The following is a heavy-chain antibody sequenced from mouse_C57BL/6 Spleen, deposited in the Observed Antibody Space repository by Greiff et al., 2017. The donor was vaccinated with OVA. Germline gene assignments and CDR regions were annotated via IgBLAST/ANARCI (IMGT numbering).Heavy chain of an antibody. CDR3: EKDWGLDY. CDR1: GFTFSSYA. CDR2: ISAGGSCT. V-gene: IGHV5-4*01. J-gene: IGHJ2*01. Sequence: EVMLVESGGGLVKPGGSLKLSCAASGFTFSSYAMSWVRQTPEKRLEWVATISAGGSCTYYPDNVKGRFTISIDPATNNLYLHMSHLKAVDTAIYYCEKDWGLDYWGQGTTLTVSA.